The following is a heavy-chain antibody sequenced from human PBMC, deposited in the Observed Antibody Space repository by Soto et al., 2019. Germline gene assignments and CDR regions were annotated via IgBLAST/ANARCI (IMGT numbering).Heavy chain of an antibody. V-gene: IGHV1-2*02. CDR3: ARMMDKAMVKHPSTQRVQNTKPPQTVLVDFDI. CDR1: GYTFTGYY. CDR2: INPNSGGT. D-gene: IGHD5-18*01. Sequence: ASVKVSCKASGYTFTGYYMHWVRQAPGQGLEWMGWINPNSGGTNYAQKFQGRVTMTRETSISTAYMELSSLRSDDTAVYYCARMMDKAMVKHPSTQRVQNTKPPQTVLVDFDIWGQAKMVTVSS. J-gene: IGHJ3*02.